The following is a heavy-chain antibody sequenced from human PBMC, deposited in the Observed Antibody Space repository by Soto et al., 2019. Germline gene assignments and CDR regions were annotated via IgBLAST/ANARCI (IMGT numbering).Heavy chain of an antibody. J-gene: IGHJ4*02. CDR1: GGSFTGYY. CDR2: IKDGGST. V-gene: IGHV4-34*01. Sequence: QVQLQQWSEGLLKPSETLSLTCAVNGGSFTGYYWSWVRQPPGKGLEWIGEIKDGGSTNYSPSLRSRVTISADTSKKQFSLKVTSVTAADTAVYYCARGQEGVVATHWDQGTLVTVSS. CDR3: ARGQEGVVATH. D-gene: IGHD2-15*01.